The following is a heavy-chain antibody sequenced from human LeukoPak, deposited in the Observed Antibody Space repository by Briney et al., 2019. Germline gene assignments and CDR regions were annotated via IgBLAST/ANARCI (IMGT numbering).Heavy chain of an antibody. CDR3: ARDVGLRLGELSLYYFDY. CDR2: IIPIFGTA. Sequence: SVKVSCKASGGTFSSYAISWVRQAPGQGLEWMGGIIPIFGTANYAQKFQGRVTITADESTSTAYMELSSLRSEDTAVYYCARDVGLRLGELSLYYFDYWGRGTLVTVSS. D-gene: IGHD3-16*02. V-gene: IGHV1-69*13. CDR1: GGTFSSYA. J-gene: IGHJ4*02.